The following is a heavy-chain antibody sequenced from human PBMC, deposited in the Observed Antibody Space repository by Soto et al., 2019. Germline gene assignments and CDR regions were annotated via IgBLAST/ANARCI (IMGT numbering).Heavy chain of an antibody. Sequence: QVQLVQSGAEVKKPGASVKVSCKASGYTFTSYGISWVRQAPGQVLEWMGWISAYNGNTNYAQKLQGRVTMTTDTSTSTAYMELRSLRSDDTAVYYCARDHESGYSRSWGSTWYYYGMDVWGQGTTVTVSS. CDR2: ISAYNGNT. CDR1: GYTFTSYG. V-gene: IGHV1-18*04. J-gene: IGHJ6*02. CDR3: ARDHESGYSRSWGSTWYYYGMDV. D-gene: IGHD6-13*01.